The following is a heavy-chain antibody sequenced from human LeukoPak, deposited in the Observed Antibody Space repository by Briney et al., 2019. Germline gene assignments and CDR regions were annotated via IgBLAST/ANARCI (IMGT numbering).Heavy chain of an antibody. CDR2: IYTSGST. J-gene: IGHJ4*02. CDR3: AREGDSGYCSGGSCCGWRNLDY. V-gene: IGHV4-61*02. CDR1: GASISIGSSY. D-gene: IGHD2-15*01. Sequence: PSQTLSLTCTVSGASISIGSSYWSWIRQPAGKGLEWIGRIYTSGSTDYSPSLKSRVTISVDTSKNQFSLKLSSVTAADTAVYYCAREGDSGYCSGGSCCGWRNLDYWGQGTLVTVSS.